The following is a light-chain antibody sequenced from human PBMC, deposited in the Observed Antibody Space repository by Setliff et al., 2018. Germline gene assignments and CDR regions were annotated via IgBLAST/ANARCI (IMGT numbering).Light chain of an antibody. CDR3: CSYTSSDTVV. V-gene: IGLV2-14*01. Sequence: QSALAQPASVSGSPGQSITISCTGTSSDVGGYKHVSWYQQHPGKAPKLMIYEVSNRPSGVSNRFSGSKSGNTASLTISGLQAEDEADYYCCSYTSSDTVVFGTGTKVT. CDR2: EVS. J-gene: IGLJ1*01. CDR1: SSDVGGYKH.